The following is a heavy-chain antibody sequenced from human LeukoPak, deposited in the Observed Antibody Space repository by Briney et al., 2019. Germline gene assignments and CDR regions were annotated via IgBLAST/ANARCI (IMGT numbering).Heavy chain of an antibody. J-gene: IGHJ4*02. Sequence: SETLSLTCAVYGGSFSGYYWSWIRQPPGKGLEWIGEINHSGSTNYNPSLKSRVTISVDTSKNQFSLMLSSVTAADTAVYYCATAPGYDFWSGYYNWGQGTLVTVSS. CDR2: INHSGST. D-gene: IGHD3-3*01. V-gene: IGHV4-34*01. CDR3: ATAPGYDFWSGYYN. CDR1: GGSFSGYY.